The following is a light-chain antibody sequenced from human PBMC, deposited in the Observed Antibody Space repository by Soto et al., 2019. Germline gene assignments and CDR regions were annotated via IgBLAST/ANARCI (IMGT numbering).Light chain of an antibody. V-gene: IGKV1-33*01. J-gene: IGKJ4*01. Sequence: DIQMTQSPSSLSASVGDRVNITCQASQDISNYLNWYQQKPGKAPKLLIYDASNLETGVPSRFSGSGSGTDFTFTISSLQPEDIATYYCQQYDNLPFGGGTKVEIK. CDR2: DAS. CDR1: QDISNY. CDR3: QQYDNLP.